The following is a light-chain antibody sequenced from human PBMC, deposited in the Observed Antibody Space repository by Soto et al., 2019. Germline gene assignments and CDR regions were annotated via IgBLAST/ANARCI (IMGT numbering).Light chain of an antibody. CDR3: QQYCSLPPT. V-gene: IGKV4-1*01. J-gene: IGKJ2*01. CDR2: WAS. Sequence: IVMAQSPDSLAVSLGERATINCKSSQSLLYTSNNKNCLTWYQQKSGQPPKLLIYWASTRGSGVPDRFSGSGSGTDFSLTISSLQAEDVAVYFCQQYCSLPPTFGQGTKVEIK. CDR1: QSLLYTSNNKNC.